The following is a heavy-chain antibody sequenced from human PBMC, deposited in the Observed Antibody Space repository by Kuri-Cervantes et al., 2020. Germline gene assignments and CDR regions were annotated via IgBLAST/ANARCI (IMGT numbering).Heavy chain of an antibody. Sequence: KVSCKASGGTFSSYTISWVRQAPGQGLEWMGRIIPILGIANYAQKFQGRVTITADKSTSTAYMELSSLRSEDTAVYYCARDDSIYTGPYGMDVWGQGTTVTVSS. D-gene: IGHD3-16*01. CDR1: GGTFSSYT. CDR2: IIPILGIA. V-gene: IGHV1-69*04. J-gene: IGHJ6*02. CDR3: ARDDSIYTGPYGMDV.